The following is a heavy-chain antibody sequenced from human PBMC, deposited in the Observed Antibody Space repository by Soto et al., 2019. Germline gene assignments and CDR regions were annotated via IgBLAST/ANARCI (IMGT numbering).Heavy chain of an antibody. CDR2: ISSSGGST. Sequence: EVQLLESGGGLVQPGGSLRLSCAASGFTFNNYGMTWVRQAPGKGLEWVSGISSSGGSTYYADSVKGRFTISRHNSENTRFLQMDGLRADDTAVYYCAKGLWFGELPEVWGQGTMVTVSS. J-gene: IGHJ3*01. CDR1: GFTFNNYG. V-gene: IGHV3-23*01. CDR3: AKGLWFGELPEV. D-gene: IGHD3-10*01.